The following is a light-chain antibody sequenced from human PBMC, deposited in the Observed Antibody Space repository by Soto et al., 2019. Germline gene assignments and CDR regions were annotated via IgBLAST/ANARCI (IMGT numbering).Light chain of an antibody. CDR3: MQGTHWPPT. Sequence: DVVMTQSPLSLPVTLGQPASISCRSSRSLVSTDGNTYLNWFHQRPGQSPRRLIYKVSNRDPGVPDRFSGSGSGTDFTLRIISVEAEDVGVYYCMQGTHWPPTFGQGTKVDIK. J-gene: IGKJ1*01. CDR2: KVS. V-gene: IGKV2-30*01. CDR1: RSLVSTDGNTY.